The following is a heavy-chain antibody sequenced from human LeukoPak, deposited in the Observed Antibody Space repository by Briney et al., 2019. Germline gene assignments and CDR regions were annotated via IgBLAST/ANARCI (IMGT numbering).Heavy chain of an antibody. J-gene: IGHJ4*02. Sequence: ASVKVSFKTSGGTFNNYIISWVRQAPGQGLEWVGTIILILDIANYAQKFQGRVAITADTSTSTAYMELSDLGSEDTAVYFCARESEGLTTQSHWGQGTLVTVSS. D-gene: IGHD1-14*01. V-gene: IGHV1-69*04. CDR1: GGTFNNYI. CDR2: IILILDIA. CDR3: ARESEGLTTQSH.